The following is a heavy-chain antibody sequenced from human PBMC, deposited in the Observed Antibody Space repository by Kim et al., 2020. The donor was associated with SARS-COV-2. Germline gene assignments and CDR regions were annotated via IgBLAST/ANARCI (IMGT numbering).Heavy chain of an antibody. CDR2: IYYSGST. CDR3: AREANDLRGYFDY. J-gene: IGHJ4*02. V-gene: IGHV4-61*01. Sequence: SETLSLTCTVSGGSVSSGSYYWSWIRQPPGQGLEWIGNIYYSGSTNYNPSLKSRVTISVDTSKNQFSLKLSSVTAADTAVDYCAREANDLRGYFDYWGQGTLVTVSS. D-gene: IGHD3-16*01. CDR1: GGSVSSGSYY.